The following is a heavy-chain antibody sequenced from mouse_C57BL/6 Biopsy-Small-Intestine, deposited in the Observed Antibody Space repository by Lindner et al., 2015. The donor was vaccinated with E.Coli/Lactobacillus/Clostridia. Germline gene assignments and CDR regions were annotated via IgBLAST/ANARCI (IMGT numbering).Heavy chain of an antibody. V-gene: IGHV2-9-1*01. CDR2: IWTGGGT. D-gene: IGHD2-3*01. J-gene: IGHJ4*01. Sequence: VQLQESGPGLVALSQSLSITCTVSGFSLTSYAISWVRQPPGKGLEWLGVIWTGGGTNYNSALKSRLSISKDNSKSQVFLKMNSLQTDDTARYYCARIYDGYYVEFDYAMDYWGQGTSVTVSS. CDR1: GFSLTSYA. CDR3: ARIYDGYYVEFDYAMDY.